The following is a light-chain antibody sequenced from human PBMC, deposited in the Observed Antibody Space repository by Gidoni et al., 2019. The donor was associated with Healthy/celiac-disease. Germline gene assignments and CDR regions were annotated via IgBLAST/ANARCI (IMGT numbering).Light chain of an antibody. CDR1: SSDVGGYNY. CDR3: SSYTSSSTLEGVV. CDR2: EVS. J-gene: IGLJ2*01. V-gene: IGLV2-14*01. Sequence: QSALTQPASVSGSPGQSITISCTGTSSDVGGYNYVSWYQQHPGKAPKLMIYEVSTRPSGVSNRFSGSKSGNTASLTISGLQAEDEADYYCSSYTSSSTLEGVVFGGGTKLTVL.